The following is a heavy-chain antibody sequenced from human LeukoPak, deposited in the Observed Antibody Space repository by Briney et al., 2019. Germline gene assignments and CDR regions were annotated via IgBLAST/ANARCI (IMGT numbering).Heavy chain of an antibody. V-gene: IGHV3-23*01. J-gene: IGHJ4*02. CDR3: AKARTPYNSGFDY. CDR1: GFTFTDYA. D-gene: IGHD6-19*01. Sequence: GGSLRLSCAASGFTFTDYAMGWVRQAPGQGLEWASTISASGSTTYYADSVRGRFTISRDDSKNTLSLQMSSLRAEDTAVYYCAKARTPYNSGFDYWGQGTLVAVSS. CDR2: ISASGSTT.